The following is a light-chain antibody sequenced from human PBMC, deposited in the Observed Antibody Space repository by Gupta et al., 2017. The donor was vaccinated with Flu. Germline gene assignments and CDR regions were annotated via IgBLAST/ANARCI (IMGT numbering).Light chain of an antibody. CDR2: AAS. V-gene: IGKV1-39*01. Sequence: DIQMTQSPSSLSASVGDSVPITCRASQTIASYLNWYQQKPGKAPKLLIYAASKLEGGVPPRFGGSGSATDFTLTITDVHPEDMATYYCQQFYSLPWTFGQGTNV. CDR1: QTIASY. J-gene: IGKJ1*01. CDR3: QQFYSLPWT.